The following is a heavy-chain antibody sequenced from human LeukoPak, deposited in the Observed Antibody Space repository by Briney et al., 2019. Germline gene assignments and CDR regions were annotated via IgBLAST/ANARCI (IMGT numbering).Heavy chain of an antibody. V-gene: IGHV3-7*03. CDR3: ARDRTWWYY. J-gene: IGHJ4*02. CDR2: IRKNGSEK. Sequence: GGSLRLSCTASGFTFRNYWMSWVRQAPGKGLEWVANIRKNGSEKYYVDSVKGRFTISRDNAKNLLYLQMKSLSAEDTAVYYCARDRTWWYYWGQGTLVTGSS. CDR1: GFTFRNYW. D-gene: IGHD2-15*01.